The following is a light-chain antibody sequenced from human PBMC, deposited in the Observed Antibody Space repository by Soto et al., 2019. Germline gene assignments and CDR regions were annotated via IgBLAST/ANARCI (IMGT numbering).Light chain of an antibody. CDR2: AAS. CDR1: QSISSY. CDR3: QQRYSTPPT. V-gene: IGKV1-39*01. Sequence: DIQMTQSPSSMSASVGDRVTITCRASQSISSYLNWYQQKPGKAPKLLIYAASSLQSGVPSRFSVIGSGTDVTLTLSRLKTEDCATYDGQQRYSTPPTFCQGTRLEIK. J-gene: IGKJ5*01.